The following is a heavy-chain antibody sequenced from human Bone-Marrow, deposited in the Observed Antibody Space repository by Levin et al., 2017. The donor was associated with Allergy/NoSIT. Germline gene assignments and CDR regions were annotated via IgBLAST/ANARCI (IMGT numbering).Heavy chain of an antibody. CDR1: GFTFSSYG. CDR2: ISYDGSNK. Sequence: GESLKISCAASGFTFSSYGMHWVRQAPGKGLEWVAVISYDGSNKYYADSVKGRFTISRDNSKNTLYLQMNSLRAEDTAVYYCAKDRNIAAAGPSDYWGQGTLVTVSS. V-gene: IGHV3-30*18. CDR3: AKDRNIAAAGPSDY. D-gene: IGHD6-13*01. J-gene: IGHJ4*02.